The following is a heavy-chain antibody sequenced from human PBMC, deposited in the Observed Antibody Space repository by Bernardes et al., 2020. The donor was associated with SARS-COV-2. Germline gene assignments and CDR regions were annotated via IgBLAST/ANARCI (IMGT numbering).Heavy chain of an antibody. D-gene: IGHD3-3*01. CDR1: GFTFISSA. V-gene: IGHV3-30-3*01. J-gene: IGHJ4*02. CDR3: ARDDDFWSGYYSNYFDY. CDR2: ISYEGSNK. Sequence: SLKLSCPASGFTFISSAMHWVRQAPCKGLEWVAVISYEGSNKYYADSVKGRFTISRDNSKNTLYLQMNSLRAEDTAVYYCARDDDFWSGYYSNYFDYWGQGTLVTVSS.